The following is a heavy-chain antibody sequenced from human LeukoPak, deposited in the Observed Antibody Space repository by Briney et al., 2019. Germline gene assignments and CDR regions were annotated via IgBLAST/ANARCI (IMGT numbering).Heavy chain of an antibody. J-gene: IGHJ4*02. V-gene: IGHV3-30-3*01. Sequence: GSLRLSCAASGFTFSSYAMHWVRQAPGKGLEWVAVISYDGSNKYYADSVKGRFTISRDNSKNTLYLQMNSLRAEDTAVYYCARESMTTVTTTFDYWGQGTLVTVSS. CDR1: GFTFSSYA. D-gene: IGHD4-17*01. CDR2: ISYDGSNK. CDR3: ARESMTTVTTTFDY.